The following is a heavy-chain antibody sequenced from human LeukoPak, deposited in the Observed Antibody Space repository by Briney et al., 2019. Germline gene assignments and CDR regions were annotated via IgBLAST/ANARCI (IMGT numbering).Heavy chain of an antibody. CDR1: GGSISSYY. CDR2: INHSGST. V-gene: IGHV4-34*01. Sequence: SETLSLTCTVSGGSISSYYWSWIRQPPGKGLEWIGEINHSGSTNYNPSLKSRVTISVDTSKNQFSLKLSSVTAADTAVYYCARRGAAAGTDDYWGQGTLVTVSS. D-gene: IGHD6-13*01. CDR3: ARRGAAAGTDDY. J-gene: IGHJ4*02.